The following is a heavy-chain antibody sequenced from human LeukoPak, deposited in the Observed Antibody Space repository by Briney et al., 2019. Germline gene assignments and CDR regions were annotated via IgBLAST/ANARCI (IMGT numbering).Heavy chain of an antibody. CDR2: INPSGGST. V-gene: IGHV1-46*01. Sequence: ASVKVSCKASGYTFTGYYMHWVRQAPGQGLEWMGIINPSGGSTSYAQKFQGRVTKTRDTSTSTVYMELSSLRSEDTAVYYCARVMVVAATDDALDIWGQGTMVTVSS. D-gene: IGHD2-15*01. CDR1: GYTFTGYY. CDR3: ARVMVVAATDDALDI. J-gene: IGHJ3*02.